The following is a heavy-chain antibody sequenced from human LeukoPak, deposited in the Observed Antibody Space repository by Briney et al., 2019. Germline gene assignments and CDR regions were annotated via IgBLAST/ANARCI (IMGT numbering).Heavy chain of an antibody. V-gene: IGHV3-48*01. D-gene: IGHD3-22*01. CDR2: ISSSSSTI. J-gene: IGHJ3*02. Sequence: GGSLRLSCAASGFTFSSYSMNWVRQAPGKGLEWVSYISSSSSTIYYADSVKGRFTISRDNAKNSLYLQMNSLRAEDTAVYYCARDLITMIVVVTIDAFDIWGQGTMVTVSS. CDR3: ARDLITMIVVVTIDAFDI. CDR1: GFTFSSYS.